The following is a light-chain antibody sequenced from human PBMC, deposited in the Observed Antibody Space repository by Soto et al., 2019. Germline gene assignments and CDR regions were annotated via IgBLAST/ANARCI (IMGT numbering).Light chain of an antibody. J-gene: IGKJ1*01. CDR2: KAS. CDR1: QSISSW. CDR3: QQYNSSHWT. V-gene: IGKV1-5*03. Sequence: DIQMTQSPSTLSASVGDRLTITCRASQSISSWLAWYQQKPGKAPKLLIYKASSLESGVPSRFSGSGSGTEFTLTISSLQPDDFATYYCQQYNSSHWTFGQGTKVDIK.